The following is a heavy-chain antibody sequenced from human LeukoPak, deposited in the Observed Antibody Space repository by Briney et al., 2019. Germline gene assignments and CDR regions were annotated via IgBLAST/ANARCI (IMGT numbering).Heavy chain of an antibody. J-gene: IGHJ6*03. Sequence: SVKVSCKASGGTFSSYAISWVRQAPGQGLEWMGGIIPIFGTANYAQKFQGRVTITADKSTSTAYMELSSLRSEDTAVYYCARPAIGYSSSWYRAATVYYYYYYMDVWGKGTTVTVSS. CDR2: IIPIFGTA. CDR1: GGTFSSYA. CDR3: ARPAIGYSSSWYRAATVYYYYYYMDV. V-gene: IGHV1-69*06. D-gene: IGHD6-13*01.